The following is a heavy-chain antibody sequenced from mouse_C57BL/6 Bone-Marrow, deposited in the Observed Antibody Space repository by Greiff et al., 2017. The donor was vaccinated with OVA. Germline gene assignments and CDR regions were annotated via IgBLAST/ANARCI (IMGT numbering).Heavy chain of an antibody. V-gene: IGHV14-4*01. CDR1: GFNIKDDY. J-gene: IGHJ4*01. CDR3: TSCYSNYYYAMDY. CDR2: IDPENGDT. D-gene: IGHD2-5*01. Sequence: VHVKQSGAELVRPGASVKLSCTASGFNIKDDYMHWVKQRPEQGLEWIGWIDPENGDTEYASKFQGKATITADTSSNTAYLQLSSLTSEDTAVYYCTSCYSNYYYAMDYWGQGTSVTVSS.